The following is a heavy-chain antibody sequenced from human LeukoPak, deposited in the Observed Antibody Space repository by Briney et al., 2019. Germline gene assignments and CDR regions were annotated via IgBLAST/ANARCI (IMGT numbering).Heavy chain of an antibody. V-gene: IGHV3-7*01. Sequence: GGSLRLSCAASGFTFSSYWMSWVRQAPGKGLEWVANIKQDGSEKYYVDSVKGRFTISRDNAKNSLYLQMNSLRAEDTAVYYCARDYSLAVAGILGYFQHWGQGTLVTVSS. J-gene: IGHJ1*01. D-gene: IGHD6-19*01. CDR2: IKQDGSEK. CDR3: ARDYSLAVAGILGYFQH. CDR1: GFTFSSYW.